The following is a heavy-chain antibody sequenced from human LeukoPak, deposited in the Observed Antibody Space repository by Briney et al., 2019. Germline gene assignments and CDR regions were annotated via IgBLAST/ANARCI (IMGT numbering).Heavy chain of an antibody. J-gene: IGHJ4*02. Sequence: SETLSLTCTVSGGSISSSSSYWGWIRQPPGKGLEWIGSIYYSGSTYYNPSLKSRVTISVDTSKNQFSLKLSSVTAADTAVYYCASSSEQLWFLHWGQGTLVTVSS. D-gene: IGHD5-18*01. CDR3: ASSSEQLWFLH. V-gene: IGHV4-39*01. CDR1: GGSISSSSSY. CDR2: IYYSGST.